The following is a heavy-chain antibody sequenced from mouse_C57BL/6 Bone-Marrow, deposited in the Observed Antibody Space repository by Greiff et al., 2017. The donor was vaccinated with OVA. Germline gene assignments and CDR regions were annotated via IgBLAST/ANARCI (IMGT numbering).Heavy chain of an antibody. Sequence: QVQLQQSGAELVKPGASVKLSCKASGYTFTSYWMHWVKQRPGQGLEWIGMIHPNSGSTNYNEKFKSKATLTVDKSSSTAYMQLSSLTSEDSAVYYCARENYYGSSYWFAYWGQGTLVTVSA. CDR3: ARENYYGSSYWFAY. CDR1: GYTFTSYW. J-gene: IGHJ3*01. D-gene: IGHD1-1*01. V-gene: IGHV1-64*01. CDR2: IHPNSGST.